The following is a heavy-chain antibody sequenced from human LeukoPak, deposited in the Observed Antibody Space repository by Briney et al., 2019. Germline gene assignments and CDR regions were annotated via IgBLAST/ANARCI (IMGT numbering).Heavy chain of an antibody. J-gene: IGHJ4*02. CDR3: GNDGGGASSFDC. V-gene: IGHV3-33*06. D-gene: IGHD3-16*01. Sequence: GRSLRLSCAASGFTPRRYVMDWVPQAPGKGLEWVAVIWHDGSYEYYADSVKGRFTISRDSSKNTLYLQMNSLRAEDTAVSYCGNDGGGASSFDCGGQGTLVTVSS. CDR1: GFTPRRYV. CDR2: IWHDGSYE.